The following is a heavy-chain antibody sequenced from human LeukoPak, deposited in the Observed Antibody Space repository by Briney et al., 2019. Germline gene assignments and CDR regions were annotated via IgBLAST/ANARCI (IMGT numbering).Heavy chain of an antibody. CDR1: GGSISSSSYY. CDR2: IYYSGST. CDR3: AREGCSSTSCYGESFDY. D-gene: IGHD2-2*01. V-gene: IGHV4-39*02. Sequence: PSETLSLTCTVSGGSISSSSYYWGWIRQPPGKGLEWIGSIYYSGSTYYNPSLKSRVTISVDTSKNQFSLKLSSVTAADTAVYYCAREGCSSTSCYGESFDYWGQGTLVTVSS. J-gene: IGHJ4*02.